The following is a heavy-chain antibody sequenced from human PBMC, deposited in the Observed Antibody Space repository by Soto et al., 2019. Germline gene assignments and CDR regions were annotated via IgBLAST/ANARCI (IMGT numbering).Heavy chain of an antibody. CDR1: GVSIPSVASY. Sequence: TLVLTFPLSGVSIPSVASYWTWVRQHPGKGLEWFGYIYYNGNTYFNPSLKSRITISIDTSKNQFSLKLSSVTAADTAMYYCARARLRAVYAFDFWGQGTMVT. CDR3: ARARLRAVYAFDF. D-gene: IGHD4-17*01. CDR2: IYYNGNT. J-gene: IGHJ3*01. V-gene: IGHV4-31*03.